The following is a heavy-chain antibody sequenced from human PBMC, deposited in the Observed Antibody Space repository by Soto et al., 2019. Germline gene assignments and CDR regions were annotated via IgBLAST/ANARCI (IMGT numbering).Heavy chain of an antibody. CDR1: GDSINSDKYY. J-gene: IGHJ4*02. D-gene: IGHD3-9*01. V-gene: IGHV4-39*01. CDR2: IYFRGNT. CDR3: ARLEGLATISYYFDF. Sequence: KSSATLSLTCSVSGDSINSDKYYWGWMRQPPGKGLEWIGSIYFRGNTYYNPSLQTRVTISLDKSKSQFSLKLNSVTAADSAVYFCARLEGLATISYYFDFWGQGALVTVSS.